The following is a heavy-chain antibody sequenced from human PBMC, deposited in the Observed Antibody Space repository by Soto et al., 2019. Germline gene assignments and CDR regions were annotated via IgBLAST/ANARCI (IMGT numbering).Heavy chain of an antibody. CDR2: ISGSGGST. CDR3: AKPPPYYYYYGMDV. V-gene: IGHV3-23*01. CDR1: GFTFSSYA. J-gene: IGHJ6*02. Sequence: RLSCAASGFTFSSYAMSWVRQAPGKGPEWVSAISGSGGSTYYADSVKGRFTISRDNSKNTLYLQMNSLRAEDTAVYYCAKPPPYYYYYGMDVWGQGTPVTVSS.